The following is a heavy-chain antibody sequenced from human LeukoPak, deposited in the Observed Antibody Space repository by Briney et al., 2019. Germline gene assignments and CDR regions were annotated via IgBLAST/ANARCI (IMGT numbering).Heavy chain of an antibody. J-gene: IGHJ4*02. CDR2: INTDGSST. CDR3: ARGTIAAPPDY. Sequence: GGSLRLSCAASGFTFISYGMHWVRQAPGKGLVWVSRINTDGSSTSYADSVKGRFTISRDNAKNTLYLQMNSLRAEDTAVYYCARGTIAAPPDYWGQGTLVTVSS. V-gene: IGHV3-74*01. CDR1: GFTFISYG. D-gene: IGHD6-13*01.